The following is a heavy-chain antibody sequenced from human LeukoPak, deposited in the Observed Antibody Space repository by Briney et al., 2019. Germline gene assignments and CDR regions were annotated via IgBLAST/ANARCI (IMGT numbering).Heavy chain of an antibody. CDR3: ARGPSGYSSS. CDR1: GFTFSSYW. V-gene: IGHV3-74*01. D-gene: IGHD3-22*01. J-gene: IGHJ5*02. Sequence: GGSLRLSCAASGFTFSSYWMHWVRQAPGKGLVWVSRISSDGTITSYADSVKGRFTISRDNGRNTLYLQMNSLRAEDTAVYYCARGPSGYSSSWGQGTLVTVSS. CDR2: ISSDGTIT.